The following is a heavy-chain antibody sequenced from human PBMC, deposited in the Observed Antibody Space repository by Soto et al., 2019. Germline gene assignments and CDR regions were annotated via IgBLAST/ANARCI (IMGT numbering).Heavy chain of an antibody. V-gene: IGHV4-59*12. CDR1: GGYISSNY. D-gene: IGHD3-3*01. CDR2: IFHRGSP. CDR3: ARVDYDFWSGYSPSNYGMDV. J-gene: IGHJ6*02. Sequence: PSETLSLTCTVSGGYISSNYWSWIRQPPGKGLEWIGYIFHRGSPTYNPSLKSRVTISVDTSKNQFSLNLSSVTAADTAVYYCARVDYDFWSGYSPSNYGMDVWGQGTTVNVS.